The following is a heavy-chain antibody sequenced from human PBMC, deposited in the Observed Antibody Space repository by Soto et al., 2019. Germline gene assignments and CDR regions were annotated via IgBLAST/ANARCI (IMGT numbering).Heavy chain of an antibody. V-gene: IGHV6-1*01. CDR1: GDSVSSNSAA. Sequence: PSQTLSLTCXISGDSVSSNSAAWNWIRQSPSRGLEWLGRTYYRSKWYNDYAVSVKSRITINPDTSKNQFSLQLNSVTPEDTAVYYCARKAVADYYYYYGMDVWGQGTTVTVSS. CDR3: ARKAVADYYYYYGMDV. D-gene: IGHD6-19*01. J-gene: IGHJ6*02. CDR2: TYYRSKWYN.